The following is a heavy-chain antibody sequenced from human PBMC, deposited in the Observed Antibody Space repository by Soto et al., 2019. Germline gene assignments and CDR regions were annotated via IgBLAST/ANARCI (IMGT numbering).Heavy chain of an antibody. CDR2: IYYSGTT. Sequence: QVQLQESGPGLLKPSETLSLTCTVSGGSISYYWSWMRQPPGKGLEWIGNIYYSGTTNYNASLKRXVXKSVDTSKNQFSLKLSSVTAADTAVYYCARTNAFDIWGQGTMVTVSS. CDR3: ARTNAFDI. V-gene: IGHV4-59*08. CDR1: GGSISYY. J-gene: IGHJ3*02.